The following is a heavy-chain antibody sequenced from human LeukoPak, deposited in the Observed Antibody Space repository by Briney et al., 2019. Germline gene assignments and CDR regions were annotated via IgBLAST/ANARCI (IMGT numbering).Heavy chain of an antibody. CDR1: GGSISSSNW. J-gene: IGHJ3*02. CDR3: ARDWRIHGHYGFDI. CDR2: IYHSGST. V-gene: IGHV4-4*02. Sequence: PSETLSLTCAVSGGSISSSNWWSWVLQPPGKGLEWIGEIYHSGSTNYNPSLKSRVTISVDKSKNQFSLKLSSVTAADTAVYFCARDWRIHGHYGFDIWGQGTMVTVSS. D-gene: IGHD3-3*02.